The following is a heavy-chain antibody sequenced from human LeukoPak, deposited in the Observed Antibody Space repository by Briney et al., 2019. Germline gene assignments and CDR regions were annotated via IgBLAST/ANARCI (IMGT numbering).Heavy chain of an antibody. D-gene: IGHD5-18*01. CDR3: ATYRQVQVPFEC. Sequence: GSLRLSCAASGFTFSTFAMIWVRQPPGKGLEWVSSIFPSGGEIHYADSVKGRFTISRDNSKSTLSLQMNSLRAEDTAIYYCATYRQVQVPFECWGQGTLVTVSS. CDR2: IFPSGGEI. J-gene: IGHJ4*02. V-gene: IGHV3-23*01. CDR1: GFTFSTFA.